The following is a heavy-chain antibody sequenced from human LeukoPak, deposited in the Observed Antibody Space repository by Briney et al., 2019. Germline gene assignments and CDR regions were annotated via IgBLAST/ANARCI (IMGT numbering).Heavy chain of an antibody. J-gene: IGHJ1*01. CDR1: GFTFSSYE. CDR3: ARLKRSSWAGGMDFQH. D-gene: IGHD6-13*01. Sequence: PGGSLRLSCEASGFTFSSYEMNWVRQAPGKGLEWVSYIGSSGGNIFYADSVKGRFTISRDNAKNSLYLHMNSLRAEDTAVYYCARLKRSSWAGGMDFQHWGQGTLVTVSS. CDR2: IGSSGGNI. V-gene: IGHV3-48*03.